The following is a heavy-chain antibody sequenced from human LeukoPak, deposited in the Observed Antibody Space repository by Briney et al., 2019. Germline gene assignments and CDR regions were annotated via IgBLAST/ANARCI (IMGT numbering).Heavy chain of an antibody. V-gene: IGHV1-69*13. CDR1: GGPFRIYA. CDR3: ARTFSDILTTSYYFYDMAV. D-gene: IGHD3-9*01. J-gene: IGHJ6*03. CDR2: IITMFGVP. Sequence: SVKVSCKASGGPFRIYAISWVRQAPGQGLEWMGGIITMFGVPNYALKFKGRVTITANESTSTAYLELSSLRSEDTAVYYCARTFSDILTTSYYFYDMAVWGKGTTVTVSS.